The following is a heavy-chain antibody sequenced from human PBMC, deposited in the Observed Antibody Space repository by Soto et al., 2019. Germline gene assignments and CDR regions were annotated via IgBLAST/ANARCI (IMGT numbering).Heavy chain of an antibody. CDR3: ARSRGYSGYGQAYYYYMDV. CDR2: IYYSGST. Sequence: PGKGLEWIGYIYYSGSTYYNPSLKSRVTISVDTSKNQFSLKLSSVTAADTAVYYCARSRGYSGYGQAYYYYMDVWGKGTTVTVSS. J-gene: IGHJ6*03. V-gene: IGHV4-31*02. D-gene: IGHD5-12*01.